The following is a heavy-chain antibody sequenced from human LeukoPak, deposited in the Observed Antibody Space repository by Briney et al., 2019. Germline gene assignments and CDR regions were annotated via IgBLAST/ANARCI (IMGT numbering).Heavy chain of an antibody. CDR1: GGSISSYY. Sequence: SETLSLTCTVSGGSISSYYWSWIRQPPGKGLEWIGYIYYSGSTNYNPSLKSRVTISVDTSKNQFSLKLSSVTAADTAVYYCARSSYYYDSSGSHDAFDIWGQGTMVTVSS. D-gene: IGHD3-22*01. J-gene: IGHJ3*02. V-gene: IGHV4-59*01. CDR3: ARSSYYYDSSGSHDAFDI. CDR2: IYYSGST.